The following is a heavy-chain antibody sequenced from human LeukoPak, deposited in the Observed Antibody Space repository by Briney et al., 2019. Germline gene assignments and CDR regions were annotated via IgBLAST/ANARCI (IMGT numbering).Heavy chain of an antibody. CDR3: AGYDSSGYYYVPNWFDP. CDR1: RFTFSSYN. J-gene: IGHJ5*02. Sequence: PGGSLRLSCAASRFTFSSYNMNWVRQAPGKGLEWVSYISSSGSTIYYADSVKGRFTISRDNAKNSLYLQMSSLRAEDTAVYYCAGYDSSGYYYVPNWFDPWGQGTLVTVSS. CDR2: ISSSGSTI. D-gene: IGHD3-22*01. V-gene: IGHV3-48*04.